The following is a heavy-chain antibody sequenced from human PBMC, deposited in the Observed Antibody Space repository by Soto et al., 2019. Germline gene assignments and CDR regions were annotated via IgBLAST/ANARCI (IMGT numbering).Heavy chain of an antibody. Sequence: PGGSLRLSCSASGFTLSDKALSWVRQAPGMGLEWVSFIRGKGYGGTTEYAASVKGRFIASRDDSKGIAYLEMNSLKTEDTAVYFCARGHSDNLGWFAFDLWGLGTMVTVSS. D-gene: IGHD6-19*01. CDR2: IRGKGYGGTT. CDR1: GFTLSDKA. V-gene: IGHV3-49*04. J-gene: IGHJ3*01. CDR3: ARGHSDNLGWFAFDL.